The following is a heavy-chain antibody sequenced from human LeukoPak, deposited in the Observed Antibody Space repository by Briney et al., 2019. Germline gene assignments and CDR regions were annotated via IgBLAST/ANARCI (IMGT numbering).Heavy chain of an antibody. Sequence: GGSLRLSCAASGFTFSSYSMNWVRQAPGKGLEWVSSISSSSSYIYYADSVKGRFTISRDNAKNSLYLQMNSLRAEDTAVYYCARVGRYYDFWSGNSHYYYYYMDVWGKGTTVTVSS. CDR1: GFTFSSYS. D-gene: IGHD3-3*01. CDR2: ISSSSSYI. V-gene: IGHV3-21*01. J-gene: IGHJ6*03. CDR3: ARVGRYYDFWSGNSHYYYYYMDV.